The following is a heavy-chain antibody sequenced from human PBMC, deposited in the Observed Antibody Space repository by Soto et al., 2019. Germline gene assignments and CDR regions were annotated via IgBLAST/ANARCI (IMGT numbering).Heavy chain of an antibody. J-gene: IGHJ3*02. V-gene: IGHV4-31*03. D-gene: IGHD3-10*01. CDR2: IYYSVST. Sequence: QVQLQESGPGLVKPSQTLSLTCTVSGGSISSGGYYWSWIRQHPGKGLAWIGYIYYSVSTYYNPSLNLRVTISVDTSKNQFSLKLSSVTAADTAVYYCARYRGSGSYLAFDIWGQGTMVTVSS. CDR3: ARYRGSGSYLAFDI. CDR1: GGSISSGGYY.